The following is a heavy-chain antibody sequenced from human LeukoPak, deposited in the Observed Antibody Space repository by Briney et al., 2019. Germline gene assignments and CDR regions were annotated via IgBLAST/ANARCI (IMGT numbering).Heavy chain of an antibody. V-gene: IGHV1-69*06. J-gene: IGHJ4*02. CDR2: IIPIFGTA. CDR3: ARGPASTVTTLDY. D-gene: IGHD4-17*01. Sequence: SVKVSCKASGGTFSSYAISWVRQAPEQGLEWMGGIIPIFGTANYAQKFQGRVTITADKSTSTAYMELSSLRSEDTAVYYCARGPASTVTTLDYWGQGTLVTVSS. CDR1: GGTFSSYA.